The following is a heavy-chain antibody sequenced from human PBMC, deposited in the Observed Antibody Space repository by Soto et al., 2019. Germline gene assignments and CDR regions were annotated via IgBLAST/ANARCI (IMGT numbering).Heavy chain of an antibody. Sequence: ASVKVSCKASGYTFTSYDINWVRQATGQGLEWMGWMNPNSGNTGYAQKFQGRVTMTRNTSISTAYMELSSLRSEDTAVYYCARVGYANYYYYGMDVWGQGTTVTVYS. D-gene: IGHD5-12*01. J-gene: IGHJ6*02. CDR2: MNPNSGNT. CDR1: GYTFTSYD. CDR3: ARVGYANYYYYGMDV. V-gene: IGHV1-8*01.